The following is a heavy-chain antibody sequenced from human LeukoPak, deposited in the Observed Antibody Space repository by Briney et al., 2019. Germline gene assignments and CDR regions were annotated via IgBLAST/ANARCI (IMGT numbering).Heavy chain of an antibody. J-gene: IGHJ5*02. CDR3: AKKYSTGLDP. CDR1: GFTFSSYW. D-gene: IGHD1-26*01. V-gene: IGHV3-23*01. CDR2: INGSGGST. Sequence: GSLRLSCAASGFTFSSYWMCWVRQAPGKGLEWVSDINGSGGSTYYTDSVKGRFTISRDNSKNTLYLQMNSLRAEDTAIYYCAKKYSTGLDPWGQGTLVTVSS.